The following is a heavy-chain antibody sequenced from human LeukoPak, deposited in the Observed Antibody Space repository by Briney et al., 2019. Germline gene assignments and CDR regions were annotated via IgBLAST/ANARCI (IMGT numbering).Heavy chain of an antibody. D-gene: IGHD3-22*01. V-gene: IGHV4-4*09. CDR1: GDFISSYY. CDR2: IYTSGNT. CDR3: ARDMYYYDTGWFDP. Sequence: SETLSLTCTVSGDFISSYYWSWIRQPPGKGLEWIGYIYTSGNTNYNPSLKSRVTISGDMSKNQFSLKLSSVTAADTAVYYCARDMYYYDTGWFDPWGQGTLVTVSS. J-gene: IGHJ5*02.